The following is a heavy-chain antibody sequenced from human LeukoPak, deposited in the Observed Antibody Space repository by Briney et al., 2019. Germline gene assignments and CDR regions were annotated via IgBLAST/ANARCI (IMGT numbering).Heavy chain of an antibody. CDR1: GFTFSSYG. J-gene: IGHJ4*02. Sequence: GGSLRLSCSASGFTFSSYGMHWVRHAPGKGLEWVAVISYDGSNKYYPDSVKGRFTISRDNSKNTLYLQMSSLRAEDTAVYYCAKDRGYCSGGSCYWGFYFDYWGQGTLVTVSS. CDR3: AKDRGYCSGGSCYWGFYFDY. V-gene: IGHV3-30*18. CDR2: ISYDGSNK. D-gene: IGHD2-15*01.